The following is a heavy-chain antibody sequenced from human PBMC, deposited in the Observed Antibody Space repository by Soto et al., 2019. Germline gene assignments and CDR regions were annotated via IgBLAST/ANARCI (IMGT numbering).Heavy chain of an antibody. Sequence: QVQLVQSGAEVKKPGASVKVSCKASGYTFTCYGISWVRQAPGQGLEWMGWTSAYNGTTNYAQKLQGRVTMTTDTSTCTAYMELRSLRSDDTAVYYCARDLGTAYTAEKDYWGQGTLVTVSS. V-gene: IGHV1-18*01. CDR1: GYTFTCYG. CDR2: TSAYNGTT. D-gene: IGHD5-18*01. J-gene: IGHJ4*02. CDR3: ARDLGTAYTAEKDY.